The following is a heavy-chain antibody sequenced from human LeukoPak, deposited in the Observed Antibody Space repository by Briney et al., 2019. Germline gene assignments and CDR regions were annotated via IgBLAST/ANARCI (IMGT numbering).Heavy chain of an antibody. Sequence: ASVKVSCKASGYTFTSYDINWVRQATGQGLEWMGWMNPNSGNTGYAQKFQGRVTMTRNTSISTAYMELSSLRSEDTAVYYCARSRGYDFWSGYHHWFGPWGQGTLVTVSS. J-gene: IGHJ5*02. CDR3: ARSRGYDFWSGYHHWFGP. V-gene: IGHV1-8*01. D-gene: IGHD3-3*01. CDR1: GYTFTSYD. CDR2: MNPNSGNT.